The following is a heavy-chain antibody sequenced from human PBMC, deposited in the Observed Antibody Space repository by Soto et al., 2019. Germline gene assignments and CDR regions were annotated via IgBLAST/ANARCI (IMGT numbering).Heavy chain of an antibody. CDR1: GFTFSSYA. D-gene: IGHD6-13*01. V-gene: IGHV3-23*01. CDR2: ISGSGGST. CDR3: AKDSSSSWYYFDY. Sequence: EVQLLESGGGLVQPGGSLRLSCAASGFTFSSYAMSWVRQAPGKGLEWVSAISGSGGSTYYADSVKGRFTISRDNSKNTLYLQMNSLRAEDTAVSYCAKDSSSSWYYFDYWGQGTLVTVSS. J-gene: IGHJ4*02.